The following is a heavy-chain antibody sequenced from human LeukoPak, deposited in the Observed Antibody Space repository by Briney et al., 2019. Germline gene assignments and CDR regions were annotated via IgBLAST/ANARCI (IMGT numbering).Heavy chain of an antibody. CDR1: GGSISSNNYY. V-gene: IGHV4-39*07. J-gene: IGHJ4*02. D-gene: IGHD6-13*01. Sequence: PSETLSLTCTVSGGSISSNNYYWGWIRQPPGKGLEWIGNIYYSGSTFYNPSLKSRVIISVDTSKNQFSLKLSSVTAADRAVYYCARDADSSSWYRIYWGQGTLVTVSS. CDR3: ARDADSSSWYRIY. CDR2: IYYSGST.